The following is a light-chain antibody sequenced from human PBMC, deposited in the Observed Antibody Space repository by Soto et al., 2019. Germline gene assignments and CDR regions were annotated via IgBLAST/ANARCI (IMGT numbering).Light chain of an antibody. V-gene: IGLV1-40*01. CDR2: GNS. Sequence: QSVLTQPPSVSGAPGQRVTISCTGSSSNIGAGYDVHWYQQLPGTAPKLLIYGNSNRPSGVPERFSGSKSGTSASLAITGLQAADEADYYCQSYDSSLRYVFGTGTKLTVL. J-gene: IGLJ1*01. CDR1: SSNIGAGYD. CDR3: QSYDSSLRYV.